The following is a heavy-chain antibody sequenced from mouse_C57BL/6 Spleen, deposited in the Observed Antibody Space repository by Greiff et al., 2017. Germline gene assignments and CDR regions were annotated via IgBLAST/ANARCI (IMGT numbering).Heavy chain of an antibody. CDR3: ARQKERDYFDY. J-gene: IGHJ2*01. CDR1: GFTFSSYT. Sequence: EVQGVESGGGLVKPGGSLKLSCAASGFTFSSYTMFWVRQTPEKRLEWVATISGGGGNTYYPDSVKGRFTISRDNAKNTLYLQMSSLRSEDTALYYCARQKERDYFDYWGQGTTLTVSS. V-gene: IGHV5-9*01. CDR2: ISGGGGNT.